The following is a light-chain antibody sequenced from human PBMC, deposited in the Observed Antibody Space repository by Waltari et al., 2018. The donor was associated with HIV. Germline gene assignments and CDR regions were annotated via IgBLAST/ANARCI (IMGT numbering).Light chain of an antibody. V-gene: IGLV3-25*03. CDR2: KDS. CDR3: QSADSRGTYPVV. CDR1: ALPKKY. J-gene: IGLJ2*01. Sequence: SYELTQPPSVSVSPGQTARITCSGDALPKKYAYWYQQKPGQAPVVVIYKDSERPSGFPERCSGSSAGTTVTVTISGVQAEDEADYYCQSADSRGTYPVVFGGGTKLTGL.